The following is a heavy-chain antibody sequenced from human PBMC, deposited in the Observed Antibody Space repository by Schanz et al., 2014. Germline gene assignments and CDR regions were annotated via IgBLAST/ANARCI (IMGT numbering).Heavy chain of an antibody. CDR1: GFTVSSNH. J-gene: IGHJ4*02. D-gene: IGHD6-19*01. V-gene: IGHV3-66*01. CDR3: AIIGVMVAVAGTRADY. Sequence: EGQLAESGGGLVQPGGSLRLSCAVSGFTVSSNHMSWVRQAPGKGLEWVSVIYSGIGAYYADSVKGRFTISRDNAKNSLYLQMNRLRAEDTALYYCAIIGVMVAVAGTRADYWGQGTLVTVSS. CDR2: IYSGIGA.